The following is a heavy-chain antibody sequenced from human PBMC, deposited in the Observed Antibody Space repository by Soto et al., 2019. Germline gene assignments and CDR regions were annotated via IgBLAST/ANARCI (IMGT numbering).Heavy chain of an antibody. Sequence: EVQLVESGGGPVQPGGSLRLSCAGSGFTFSNYWMHWVRQAPGKGLEWVSRIDHDGPTDYADSVRGRFTISIDNAENTLYLQMNSLRPEDTAVYYCVRDSHGDYWGQGTLVTVSS. CDR1: GFTFSNYW. CDR2: IDHDGPT. V-gene: IGHV3-74*01. J-gene: IGHJ4*02. CDR3: VRDSHGDY.